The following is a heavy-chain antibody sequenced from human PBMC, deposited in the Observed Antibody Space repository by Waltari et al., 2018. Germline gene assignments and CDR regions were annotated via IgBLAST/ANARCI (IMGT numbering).Heavy chain of an antibody. V-gene: IGHV7-4-1*02. CDR2: ISTASGNP. CDR3: ARDRVVGATDWGY. CDR1: GYPFTNFA. D-gene: IGHD1-26*01. Sequence: QVQLVQSGSELKKPGASVKIACKASGYPFTNFAVDWVRPAPGQGLEWMGWISTASGNPTYARDFTGRFVFSLDTSVSTAYLQITSLKAEDTALYFCARDRVVGATDWGYWGQGTLVTVST. J-gene: IGHJ4*02.